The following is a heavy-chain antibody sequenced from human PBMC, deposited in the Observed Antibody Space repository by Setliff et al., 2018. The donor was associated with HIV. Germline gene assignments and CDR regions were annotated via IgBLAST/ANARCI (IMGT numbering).Heavy chain of an antibody. CDR3: ASGYSNFWSGGFDY. D-gene: IGHD3-3*01. CDR1: SGSFSGYF. Sequence: SETLSLTCAIYSGSFSGYFWSWIRQPPGKGLEWIGEIIHGGSTNYNPSLKSRVTISVDTSKNQFSLKLTSVTAADSAVYYCASGYSNFWSGGFDYWAQGTPVTVSS. CDR2: IIHGGST. V-gene: IGHV4-34*12. J-gene: IGHJ4*02.